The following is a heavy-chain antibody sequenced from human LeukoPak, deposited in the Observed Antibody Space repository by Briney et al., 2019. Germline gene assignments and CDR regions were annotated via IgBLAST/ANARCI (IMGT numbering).Heavy chain of an antibody. CDR1: GFTFSSSA. V-gene: IGHV3-23*01. D-gene: IGHD5-18*01. J-gene: IGHJ4*02. CDR2: ISASGGST. CDR3: AKDRYSYAFEYSDS. Sequence: GGSLRLSCAASGFTFSSSAMSWVRQVPGKGLEWVSGISASGGSTYYADSVRGRFTISRDNSKNTLSLLLSSLRAEDTAVYYCAKDRYSYAFEYSDSWGQGTLATVSS.